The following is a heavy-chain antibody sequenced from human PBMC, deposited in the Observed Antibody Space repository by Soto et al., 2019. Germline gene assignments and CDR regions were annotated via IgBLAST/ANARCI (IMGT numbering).Heavy chain of an antibody. J-gene: IGHJ4*02. CDR3: ARIGWGGDS. D-gene: IGHD7-27*01. V-gene: IGHV4-61*01. CDR2: IPNNGSP. Sequence: QVQLQESGPGRVKPSETLSLTCRVSGGSVRTGSYHWSWIRQPPGKGLEWIGFIPNNGSPDYNPYLKSRVVVSIDRSKNQFSLKVNSVTAADTAVYFCARIGWGGDSWGQGTLVTVSS. CDR1: GGSVRTGSYH.